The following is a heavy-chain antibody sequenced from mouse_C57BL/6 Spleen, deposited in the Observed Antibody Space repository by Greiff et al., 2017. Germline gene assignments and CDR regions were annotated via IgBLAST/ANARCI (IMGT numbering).Heavy chain of an antibody. CDR3: TRWGNYFTWFAY. Sequence: QVQLQQSGAELVRPGASVTLSCKASGYTFTDYEMHWVKQTPVHGLEWIGAIDPETGGTAYNQKFKGKAILTADKSSSTAYMELRSLTSEDSAVYDCTRWGNYFTWFAYWGQGTLVTVSA. CDR1: GYTFTDYE. D-gene: IGHD2-1*01. CDR2: IDPETGGT. J-gene: IGHJ3*01. V-gene: IGHV1-15*01.